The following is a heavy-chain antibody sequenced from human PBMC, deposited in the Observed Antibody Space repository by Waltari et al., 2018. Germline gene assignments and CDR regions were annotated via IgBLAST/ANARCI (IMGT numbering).Heavy chain of an antibody. J-gene: IGHJ3*02. D-gene: IGHD2-15*01. V-gene: IGHV3-53*01. Sequence: EVQLVESGGGLIQPGGSLRLSCAASGFTVSSNYMSWVRQAPGKGLEWVSVIYSGGSTYYADSLKGRFTISRDNSKNTLYLQMNSLRAEDTAVYYCARDGSTVTTHEGYCSGGSCYRRTLDAFDIWGQGTMVTVSS. CDR2: IYSGGST. CDR3: ARDGSTVTTHEGYCSGGSCYRRTLDAFDI. CDR1: GFTVSSNY.